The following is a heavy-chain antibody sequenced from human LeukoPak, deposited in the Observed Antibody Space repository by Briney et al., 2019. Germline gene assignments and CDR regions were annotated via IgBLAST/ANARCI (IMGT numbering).Heavy chain of an antibody. CDR1: GFTFSSYG. CDR3: ARGGPGDYYPRAFDI. V-gene: IGHV3-30*03. J-gene: IGHJ3*02. D-gene: IGHD4-17*01. Sequence: GGSLRLSCAASGFTFSSYGMHWVRQAPGKGLEWVAVISYDGSNKYYADSVKGRFTISRDNSKNTLYLQMNSLRAEDTAVYYCARGGPGDYYPRAFDIWGQGTMVTVSS. CDR2: ISYDGSNK.